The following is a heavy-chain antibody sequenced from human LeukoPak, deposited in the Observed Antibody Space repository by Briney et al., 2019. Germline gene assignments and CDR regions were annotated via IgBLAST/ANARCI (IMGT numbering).Heavy chain of an antibody. CDR2: ISGSGGST. CDR1: GFTFSSYA. J-gene: IGHJ4*02. Sequence: GGSLRLSCAASGFTFSSYAMSWVRQAPGKGLEWVSAISGSGGSTYYADSVKGRFTVSRDNSKNTLYLEMSSLRLEDTAVYYCAKVRGGAAEIWGQGTLVTVSS. CDR3: AKVRGGAAEI. V-gene: IGHV3-23*01. D-gene: IGHD3-16*01.